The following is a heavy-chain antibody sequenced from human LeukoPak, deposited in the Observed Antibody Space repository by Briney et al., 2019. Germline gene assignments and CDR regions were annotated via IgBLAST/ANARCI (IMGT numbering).Heavy chain of an antibody. Sequence: PSETLSLTCTVSGGSISSGGYYWSWIRQPPGKGLEWIGYIYHSGSTYYNPSLKSRVTISVDRSKNQFSLKLSSVTAADTAVYYCARVEAYRSAFDIWGRGTMVTVSS. CDR2: IYHSGST. D-gene: IGHD6-13*01. V-gene: IGHV4-30-2*01. CDR1: GGSISSGGYY. CDR3: ARVEAYRSAFDI. J-gene: IGHJ3*02.